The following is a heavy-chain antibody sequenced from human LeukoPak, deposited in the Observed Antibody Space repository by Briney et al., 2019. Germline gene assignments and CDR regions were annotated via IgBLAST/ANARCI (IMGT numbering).Heavy chain of an antibody. D-gene: IGHD1-26*01. CDR2: IRHDGSDK. CDR1: GFTFSSYG. V-gene: IGHV3-30*02. Sequence: GGSLRLSCAASGFTFSSYGMHWVRQAPGKGLEWVAFIRHDGSDKYYADSVKGRFTISRDNSKNTLYLQMNSLRAEDTAVYYCAKDRVATYFYYMDVWGKGTTVTVSS. CDR3: AKDRVATYFYYMDV. J-gene: IGHJ6*03.